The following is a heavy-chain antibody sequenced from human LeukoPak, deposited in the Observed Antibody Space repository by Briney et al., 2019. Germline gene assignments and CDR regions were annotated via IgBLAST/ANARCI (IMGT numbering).Heavy chain of an antibody. CDR2: IYYSGST. D-gene: IGHD3-10*01. Sequence: SETLSLTCTVSGGSISSYYWSWIRQPPGKGLEWIGYIYYSGSTNYNPSLKSRVTISVDTSKNQFSLKLSSVTAADTAVYYCARASITRVAFDIWGQGTMVTVSS. CDR1: GGSISSYY. CDR3: ARASITRVAFDI. J-gene: IGHJ3*02. V-gene: IGHV4-59*01.